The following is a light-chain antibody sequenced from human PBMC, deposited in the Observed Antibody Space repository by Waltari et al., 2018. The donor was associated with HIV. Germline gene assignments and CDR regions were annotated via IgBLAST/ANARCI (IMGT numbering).Light chain of an antibody. CDR3: SSYTTSGSVL. J-gene: IGLJ2*01. CDR1: TITYNY. CDR2: EDT. Sequence: QSALRQPASVSGSPEQSVSISCTGPTITYNYVSWYQQHPGKAPKLMIFEDTSRPSGVSNRFSGSKSGNTASLTISGLQVEDEADYYCSSYTTSGSVLFGGGTNLTVL. V-gene: IGLV2-14*03.